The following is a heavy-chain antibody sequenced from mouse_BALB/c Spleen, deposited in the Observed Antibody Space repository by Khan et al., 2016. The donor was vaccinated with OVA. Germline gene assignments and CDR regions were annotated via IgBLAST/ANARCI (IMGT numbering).Heavy chain of an antibody. CDR3: ARHEVYYGYGQWDY. J-gene: IGHJ4*01. V-gene: IGHV5-9-1*01. CDR2: ISSGGTFT. CDR1: GFSFSRYS. D-gene: IGHD2-2*01. Sequence: EVRLVESGGGLVKPGGSLKLSCAASGFSFSRYSMSWVRQTPEKRLEWVATISSGGTFTYYSDSVKGRFPISRDNANNTIFLQMSSLRSEDTAIYYCARHEVYYGYGQWDYWGQGPSVPVSS.